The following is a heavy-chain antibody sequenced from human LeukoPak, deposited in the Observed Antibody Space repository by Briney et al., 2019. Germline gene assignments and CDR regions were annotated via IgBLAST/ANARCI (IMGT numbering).Heavy chain of an antibody. CDR1: EFTFSSYA. V-gene: IGHV3-23*01. CDR2: VDFGGYT. J-gene: IGHJ3*01. Sequence: GGSLRLSCAASEFTFSSYAMSWVRQTQGKGLDWVSTVDFGGYTNYADSVKGRFTISRDNSRNTLYLQMNSLRPDDTAVYYCARCTASCYANAFDVWGQGTLLTVSS. D-gene: IGHD2-2*01. CDR3: ARCTASCYANAFDV.